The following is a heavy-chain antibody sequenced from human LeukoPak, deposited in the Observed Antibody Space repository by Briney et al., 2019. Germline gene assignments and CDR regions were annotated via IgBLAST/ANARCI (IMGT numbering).Heavy chain of an antibody. J-gene: IGHJ4*02. CDR3: TKGGVKYCSSTSCYLEY. Sequence: PGGSLRLSCAASGFTVSSNYMSWVRQAPGKGLEWVSVIYSGGSTYYADSVKGRFTISRDNSENTLYLQMNSLRAEDTAVYYCTKGGVKYCSSTSCYLEYWGQGTLVTVSS. V-gene: IGHV3-53*05. CDR1: GFTVSSNY. CDR2: IYSGGST. D-gene: IGHD2-2*01.